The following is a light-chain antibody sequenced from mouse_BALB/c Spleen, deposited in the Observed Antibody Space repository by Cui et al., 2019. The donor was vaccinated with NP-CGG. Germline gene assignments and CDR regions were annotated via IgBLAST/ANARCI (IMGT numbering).Light chain of an antibody. Sequence: QAVVTQESAITTSPGETVTLTCRSSIGAVTTSNYANWVQEKPDHLFTGLIGGTNNRAPGVPARFSSSLIGDKAALTITGAQTEDEAIYFCALWYSNHWVFGGGTKLTVL. CDR2: GTN. J-gene: IGLJ1*01. V-gene: IGLV1*01. CDR1: IGAVTTSNY. CDR3: ALWYSNHWV.